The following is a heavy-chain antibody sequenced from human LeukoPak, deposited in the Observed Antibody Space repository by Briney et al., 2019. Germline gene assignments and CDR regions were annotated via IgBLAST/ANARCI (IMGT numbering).Heavy chain of an antibody. CDR1: GFTFSTYA. Sequence: GGSLRLSCADPGFTFSTYAMTWVRQAPGKGLEWVAVIWYDGSNKYYADSVKGRFTISRDNSKNTLYLQMNSLRAEDTAVYYCAREPPYDSSGNGGYWGQGTLVTVSS. CDR2: IWYDGSNK. CDR3: AREPPYDSSGNGGY. V-gene: IGHV3-33*08. D-gene: IGHD3-22*01. J-gene: IGHJ4*02.